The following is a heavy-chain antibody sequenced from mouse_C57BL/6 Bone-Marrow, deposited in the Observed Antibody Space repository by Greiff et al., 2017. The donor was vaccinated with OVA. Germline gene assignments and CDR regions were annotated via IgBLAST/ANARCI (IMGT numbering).Heavy chain of an antibody. CDR1: GYTFTDYN. V-gene: IGHV1-18*01. CDR2: ITPNNGGT. Sequence: LMEPGASVKIPCQASGYTFTDYNMDWVKQSHGKSLEWIGDITPNNGGTIYNQKCKGKATLTVDKSSSTAYMELRSLTSEDTAVYYCARWVLYYYAMDYWGQGTSVTVSS. CDR3: ARWVLYYYAMDY. J-gene: IGHJ4*01.